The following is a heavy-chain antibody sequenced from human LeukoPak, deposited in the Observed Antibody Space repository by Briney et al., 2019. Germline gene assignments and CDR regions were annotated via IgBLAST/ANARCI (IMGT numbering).Heavy chain of an antibody. V-gene: IGHV4-39*07. D-gene: IGHD2-2*01. Sequence: SETLSLTCTVSGGSISSSSYYWGWIRQPPGKGLEWIGSIYYSGSTYYNPSLKSRVTISVDTSKNQFSLKLSSVTAADTAVYYCARVIIVPAANDAFDIWGQGTMVTVSS. CDR1: GGSISSSSYY. CDR2: IYYSGST. CDR3: ARVIIVPAANDAFDI. J-gene: IGHJ3*02.